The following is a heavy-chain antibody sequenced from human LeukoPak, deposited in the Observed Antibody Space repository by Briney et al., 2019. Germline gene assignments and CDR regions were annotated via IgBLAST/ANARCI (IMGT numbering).Heavy chain of an antibody. CDR2: ISAYNGNT. CDR1: GYTFTSYG. Sequence: ASVKVSCKASGYTFTSYGISWVRQAPGQGLEWMGWISAYNGNTNYAQKLQGRVTMTEDTSTDTAYMELSSLRSEDTAVYYCATLGRYDFFGYWGQGTLVTVSS. CDR3: ATLGRYDFFGY. D-gene: IGHD3-3*01. V-gene: IGHV1-18*01. J-gene: IGHJ4*02.